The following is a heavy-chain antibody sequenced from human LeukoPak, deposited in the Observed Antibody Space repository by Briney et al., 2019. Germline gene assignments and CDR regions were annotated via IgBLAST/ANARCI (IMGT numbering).Heavy chain of an antibody. D-gene: IGHD6-6*01. Sequence: GGSLRLSCAASGFTFNNAWMTWVRQAPGKGLEWVGRIKRKVDDGPTDYAAPVKGRFTISRDDSKNTLYLQMNGLKTEDTAVYYCTSSDTYAESSTWLTAYWGQGTPVTVSS. CDR2: IKRKVDDGPT. CDR1: GFTFNNAW. J-gene: IGHJ4*02. CDR3: TSSDTYAESSTWLTAY. V-gene: IGHV3-15*01.